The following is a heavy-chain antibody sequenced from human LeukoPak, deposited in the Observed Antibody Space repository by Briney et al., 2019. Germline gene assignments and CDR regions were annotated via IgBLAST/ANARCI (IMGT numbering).Heavy chain of an antibody. V-gene: IGHV3-33*01. J-gene: IGHJ5*02. CDR3: ARDHPSHDYSNYEDTWFDP. D-gene: IGHD4-11*01. Sequence: PGGSLRLSCAASGFTFSSYGMHWVRQAPGKGLEWVAVIWYDGSNKYYADPVKGRFTISRDNSKNTLYLQMNSLRAEDTAVYYGARDHPSHDYSNYEDTWFDPGAREPWSPSPQ. CDR1: GFTFSSYG. CDR2: IWYDGSNK.